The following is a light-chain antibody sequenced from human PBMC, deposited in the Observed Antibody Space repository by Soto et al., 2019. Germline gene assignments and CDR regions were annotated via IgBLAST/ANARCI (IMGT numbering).Light chain of an antibody. Sequence: DIQVTQSPSSLSASIGDRVTITCRASQSIGSHLYWFQQKPGQAPKLLIYAASSLQSGVPSRFSGSGSGTDFTLTISSLQPEDFATYYCQQSYSNSITFGQGTRLEIK. J-gene: IGKJ5*01. V-gene: IGKV1-39*01. CDR3: QQSYSNSIT. CDR1: QSIGSH. CDR2: AAS.